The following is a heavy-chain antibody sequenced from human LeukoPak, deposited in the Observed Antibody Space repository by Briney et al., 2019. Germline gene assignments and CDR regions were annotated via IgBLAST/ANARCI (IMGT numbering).Heavy chain of an antibody. D-gene: IGHD6-19*01. CDR3: ARDEISSGAFDY. CDR2: IYYSGST. CDR1: GGSISSGDYY. V-gene: IGHV4-30-4*01. J-gene: IGHJ4*02. Sequence: SQTLSLTCTVSGGSISSGDYYWSWIRQPPGKGLEWIGYIYYSGSTYYNPSLKSRVTISVDTSKNQFSLKLSSVTAADTAVYYCARDEISSGAFDYWAREPWSPSPQ.